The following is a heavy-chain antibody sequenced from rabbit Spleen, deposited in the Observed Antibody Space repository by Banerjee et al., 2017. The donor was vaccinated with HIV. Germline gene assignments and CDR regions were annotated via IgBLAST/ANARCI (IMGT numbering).Heavy chain of an antibody. CDR3: ARDAGSGAYIDVYFDL. D-gene: IGHD8-1*01. V-gene: IGHV1S40*01. Sequence: QSLEESGGDLVKPGASLTLTCTASGVSFSGSSYMCWVRQAPGKGLEWIACIEGGSSSFTYFASWAKGRFTISKASSTTVTLQMTSLTAADTATYFCARDAGSGAYIDVYFDLWGPGTLVTVS. CDR1: GVSFSGSSY. J-gene: IGHJ4*01. CDR2: IEGGSSSFT.